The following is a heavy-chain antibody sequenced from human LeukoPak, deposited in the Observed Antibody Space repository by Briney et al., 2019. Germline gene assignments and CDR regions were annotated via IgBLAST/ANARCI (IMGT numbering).Heavy chain of an antibody. CDR2: ISGSGGST. J-gene: IGHJ6*02. Sequence: GSLRLSCAASGFTFSSYAMSWVRQAPGKGLEWVSAISGSGGSTYYADSVKGRFTISRDNAKNSLYLQMNSLRDEDTAVYYCARTHRDGITDCSSTSCHYGMDVWGQGTTVTVSS. D-gene: IGHD2-2*01. CDR3: ARTHRDGITDCSSTSCHYGMDV. V-gene: IGHV3-23*01. CDR1: GFTFSSYA.